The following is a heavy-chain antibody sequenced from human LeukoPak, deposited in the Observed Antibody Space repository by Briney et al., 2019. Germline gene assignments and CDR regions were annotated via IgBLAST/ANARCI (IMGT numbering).Heavy chain of an antibody. Sequence: VASGKVSCKASGYTFTSYGISWVRQAPGQGLEWMGWISAYNGNTNYAQKLQGRVTMTTDTSTSTAYMELRSLRSDDTAVYYCARSFSRYCSGGSCYWAYWGQGTLVTVSS. V-gene: IGHV1-18*01. CDR1: GYTFTSYG. CDR2: ISAYNGNT. D-gene: IGHD2-15*01. J-gene: IGHJ4*02. CDR3: ARSFSRYCSGGSCYWAY.